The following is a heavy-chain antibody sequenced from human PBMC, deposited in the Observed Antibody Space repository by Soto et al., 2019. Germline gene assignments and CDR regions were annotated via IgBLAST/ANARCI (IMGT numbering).Heavy chain of an antibody. CDR3: SKDRGSMIRGGARFDY. CDR2: ISYDGSNK. V-gene: IGHV3-30*18. D-gene: IGHD3-10*01. Sequence: QVQLVESGGGVVQPGRSLRLSCAASGFTFSSYGMHWVRQAPGKGLEWVAVISYDGSNKYYADSVKGRFTISRYNPKNSLYLQMNSLRADDKSIYYCSKDRGSMIRGGARFDYWGQGTLGTVSS. J-gene: IGHJ4*02. CDR1: GFTFSSYG.